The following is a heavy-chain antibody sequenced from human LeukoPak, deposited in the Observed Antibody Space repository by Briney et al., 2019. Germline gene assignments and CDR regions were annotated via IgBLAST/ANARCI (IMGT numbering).Heavy chain of an antibody. J-gene: IGHJ4*02. CDR3: ARDPGRSPDY. Sequence: GGSLRLSCAASGFTFSHYSMHWVRQAPGKGLEYVSAINSNGDDTYYTNSVKGRFTISRDNSKDTLYLQMGSLRAEDMAVYYCARDPGRSPDYWGQGTLVTVSS. D-gene: IGHD1-26*01. V-gene: IGHV3-64*01. CDR1: GFTFSHYS. CDR2: INSNGDDT.